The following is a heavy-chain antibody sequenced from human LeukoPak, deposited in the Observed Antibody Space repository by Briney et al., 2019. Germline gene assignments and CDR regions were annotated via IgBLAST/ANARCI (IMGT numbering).Heavy chain of an antibody. J-gene: IGHJ4*02. CDR2: IYYSGST. V-gene: IGHV4-4*02. D-gene: IGHD3-16*02. CDR3: ARGYDYVWGTYRD. CDR1: GGSISSSNW. Sequence: SETLSLTCAVSGGSISSSNWWSWVRQPPGKGLEWIGYIYYSGSTNYNPSLKSRVTISVDTSKNQFSLKLSSVTAADTAVYYCARGYDYVWGTYRDWGQGTLVTVSS.